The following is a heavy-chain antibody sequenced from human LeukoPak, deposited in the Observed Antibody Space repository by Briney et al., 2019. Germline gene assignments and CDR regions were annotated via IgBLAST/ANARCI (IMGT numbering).Heavy chain of an antibody. CDR2: FYYSGNT. Sequence: PSETLSLTCAFSGGSISSGAYSWSWIRQPPGKGLEWIGYFYYSGNTYSHPSLKSRVTISVDTSKNQYSLKLGSVTAADTAVYYCARDQGSYPYYFDYWGQGTVVSVSS. V-gene: IGHV4-30-4*07. CDR3: ARDQGSYPYYFDY. CDR1: GGSISSGAYS. D-gene: IGHD1-26*01. J-gene: IGHJ4*02.